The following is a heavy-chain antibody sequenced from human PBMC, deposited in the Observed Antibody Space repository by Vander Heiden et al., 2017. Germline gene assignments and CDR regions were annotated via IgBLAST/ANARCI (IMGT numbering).Heavy chain of an antibody. CDR3: AKAGGHASGTYYAS. D-gene: IGHD3-10*01. Sequence: EVQLVESGGGSVQPGRSLRLSCEASGFTFDDYAMHWVRQAPGKGLEWVSSISWNGGSIGYADSVKGRFTISRDNARNSLYVQMNSLRVEDTAFYYCAKAGGHASGTYYASWGQGTLVSVSS. V-gene: IGHV3-9*01. CDR1: GFTFDDYA. J-gene: IGHJ5*02. CDR2: ISWNGGSI.